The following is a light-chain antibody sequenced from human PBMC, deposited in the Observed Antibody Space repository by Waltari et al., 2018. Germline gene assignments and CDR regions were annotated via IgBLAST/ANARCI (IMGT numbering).Light chain of an antibody. CDR1: QSLLYNSNDKNY. CDR2: WAS. V-gene: IGKV4-1*01. J-gene: IGKJ1*01. CDR3: QQYYSRRT. Sequence: DIVMTQSPDSLAVSLGERATINCKSSQSLLYNSNDKNYLALYQQKPGQPPNLLIYWASTRHSGVTDRFSGSGSATDFTLTISSLQAEDVAVYYCQQYYSRRTFGQGTKVEIK.